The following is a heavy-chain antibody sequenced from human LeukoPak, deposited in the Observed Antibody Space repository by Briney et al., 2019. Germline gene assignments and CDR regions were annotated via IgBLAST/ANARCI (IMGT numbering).Heavy chain of an antibody. CDR2: IHYSGST. V-gene: IGHV4-61*01. Sequence: SETLSLTCTVSGGSISSSSYYWSWIRQPPGKGLEWIGYIHYSGSTHYNPSLKSRVTISVDTSKNQFSLKLSSVTAADTAVYYCARRVVVINAFDYWGQGTLVTVSS. CDR1: GGSISSSSYY. CDR3: ARRVVVINAFDY. J-gene: IGHJ4*02. D-gene: IGHD3-22*01.